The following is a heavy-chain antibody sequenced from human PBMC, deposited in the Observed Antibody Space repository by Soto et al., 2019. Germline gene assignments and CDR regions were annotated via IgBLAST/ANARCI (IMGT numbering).Heavy chain of an antibody. CDR2: ISAYNGNT. J-gene: IGHJ4*02. CDR1: GYTFTSYG. Sequence: ASVKVSCKASGYTFTSYGISWVRQAPGQGLEWMGWISAYNGNTNYAQKLQGRVTMTTDTSTSTAYMELRSLRAEDTAVYYCAKDLTPESSLSPPGGIDYWGQGALVTVSS. D-gene: IGHD3-16*02. CDR3: AKDLTPESSLSPPGGIDY. V-gene: IGHV1-18*04.